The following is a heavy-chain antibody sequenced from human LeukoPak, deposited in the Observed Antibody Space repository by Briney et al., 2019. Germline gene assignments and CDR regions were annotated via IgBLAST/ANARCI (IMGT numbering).Heavy chain of an antibody. CDR1: GFTFSSYA. J-gene: IGHJ5*02. D-gene: IGHD3-22*01. Sequence: AGSLRLSCAASGFTFSSYAMSWVRQAPGKGLEWVSAISSSGGSTYYADSVKGRFTISRDNSKNTLYLQMNSLRAEDTAVYYCAKSRDYDSSGYLAWGQGTLVTVSS. V-gene: IGHV3-23*01. CDR2: ISSSGGST. CDR3: AKSRDYDSSGYLA.